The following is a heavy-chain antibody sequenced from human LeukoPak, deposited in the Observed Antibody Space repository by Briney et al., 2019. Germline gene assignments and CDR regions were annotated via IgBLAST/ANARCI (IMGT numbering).Heavy chain of an antibody. D-gene: IGHD5-12*01. Sequence: GGSLRLSRAASGFTFSSYVMNSVRQAPGKGVEGLSYISSSGSTIYYADSVKGRFTISRDTAKNSLYLQMNSLRAEDTAVYYCARPKYCGYINWYDPWGQGTLVTVSS. CDR2: ISSSGSTI. CDR3: ARPKYCGYINWYDP. V-gene: IGHV3-48*03. J-gene: IGHJ5*02. CDR1: GFTFSSYV.